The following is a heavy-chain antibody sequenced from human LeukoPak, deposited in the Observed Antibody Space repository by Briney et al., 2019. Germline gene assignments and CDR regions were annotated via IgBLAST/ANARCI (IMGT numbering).Heavy chain of an antibody. CDR1: GYTFTGYY. V-gene: IGHV1-2*02. CDR3: ARDPGLTMIVVGLI. Sequence: ASVKVSCKASGYTFTGYYMHWVRQAPGQGLEWMGWINPNSGGTNYAQKFQGRVTMTRDTSISTAYMELSRLRSDDTAVYYCARDPGLTMIVVGLIWGQGTLVTVSS. CDR2: INPNSGGT. J-gene: IGHJ4*02. D-gene: IGHD3-22*01.